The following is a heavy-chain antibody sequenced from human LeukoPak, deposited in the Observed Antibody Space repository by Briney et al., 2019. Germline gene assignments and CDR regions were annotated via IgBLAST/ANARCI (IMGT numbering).Heavy chain of an antibody. V-gene: IGHV3-11*01. CDR3: ARERVGATTPFDY. J-gene: IGHJ4*02. CDR1: GFTFSDYY. D-gene: IGHD1-26*01. Sequence: GGSLRLSCAASGFTFSDYYMSWIRQAPGRGLEWVSYISSSGSTIYYADSVKGRFTISRDNAKNSLYLQMNSLRAEDTAVYYCARERVGATTPFDYWGQGTLVTVSS. CDR2: ISSSGSTI.